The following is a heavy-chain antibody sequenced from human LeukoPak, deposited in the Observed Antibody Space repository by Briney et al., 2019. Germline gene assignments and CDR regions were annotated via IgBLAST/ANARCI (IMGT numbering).Heavy chain of an antibody. CDR2: IIPIFGTA. CDR1: GGTFSSYA. J-gene: IGHJ6*03. Sequence: SVKVSCKASGGTFSSYAISWVRQAPGQGLEWMRGIIPIFGTANYAQKFQGRVTITTDESTSTAYMELSSLRSEDTAVYYCARGSYGYYYYHYMDVWGKGTTVTVSS. V-gene: IGHV1-69*05. CDR3: ARGSYGYYYYHYMDV. D-gene: IGHD3-16*01.